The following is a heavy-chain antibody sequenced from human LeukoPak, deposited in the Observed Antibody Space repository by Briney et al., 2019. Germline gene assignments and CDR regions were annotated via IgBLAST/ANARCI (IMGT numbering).Heavy chain of an antibody. CDR1: GFIFSNYA. CDR2: GGSGGST. Sequence: GGSLRLSCAASGFIFSNYAMTWVRQAPGKGLEWVSYGGSGGSTYYADSVKGRFTVSRDNSKSTLYLQMNSLRAEDTAVYYCARDDGTYCSGGSCYLYSENYYYYGMDVWGQGTTVTVSS. D-gene: IGHD2-15*01. CDR3: ARDDGTYCSGGSCYLYSENYYYYGMDV. V-gene: IGHV3-23*01. J-gene: IGHJ6*02.